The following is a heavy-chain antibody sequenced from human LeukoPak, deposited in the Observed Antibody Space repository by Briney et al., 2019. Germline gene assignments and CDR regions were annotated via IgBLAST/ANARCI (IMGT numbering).Heavy chain of an antibody. CDR3: ARGAAAGFFWFDP. J-gene: IGHJ5*02. D-gene: IGHD6-13*01. Sequence: GGSLRLSCAASGFTFSSYSMNWVRQAPGKGLEWVSYISSSSSTIYYADSVKGRFTISRDNAKNSLYLQMNSLRAEDTAVYYCARGAAAGFFWFDPWGQGTLVTVSS. CDR1: GFTFSSYS. CDR2: ISSSSSTI. V-gene: IGHV3-48*04.